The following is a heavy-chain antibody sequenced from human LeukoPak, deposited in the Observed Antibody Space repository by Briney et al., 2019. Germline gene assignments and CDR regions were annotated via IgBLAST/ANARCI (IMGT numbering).Heavy chain of an antibody. Sequence: ASVKVSCKASGYTFTSYAMHWVRQAPGQRLEWMGWINAGNGNTKYSQEFQGRVTITRDTSASTAYMELSSLRAEDTAIYYCATYRQVLLPFESWGQGTLVTVSS. D-gene: IGHD2-8*02. V-gene: IGHV1-3*01. CDR1: GYTFTSYA. CDR3: ATYRQVLLPFES. CDR2: INAGNGNT. J-gene: IGHJ4*02.